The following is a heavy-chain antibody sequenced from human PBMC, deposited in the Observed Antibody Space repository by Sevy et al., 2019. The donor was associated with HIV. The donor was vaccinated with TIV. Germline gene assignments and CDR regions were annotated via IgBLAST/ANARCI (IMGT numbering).Heavy chain of an antibody. CDR2: ISGSGGST. CDR3: AKGCMSSSWLFDY. J-gene: IGHJ4*02. Sequence: GGSLRLSCAASGFTFSSYAMSWVRQAPGKGLEWVSAISGSGGSTYYADSVKGRFTISRDNSKNTLYLQMNSLRAGDTAVYYCAKGCMSSSWLFDYWGQGTLVTVSS. D-gene: IGHD6-13*01. CDR1: GFTFSSYA. V-gene: IGHV3-23*01.